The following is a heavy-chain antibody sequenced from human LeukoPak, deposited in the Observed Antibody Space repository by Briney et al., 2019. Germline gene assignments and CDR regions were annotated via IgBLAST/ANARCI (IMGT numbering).Heavy chain of an antibody. V-gene: IGHV4-31*03. CDR3: ARGRYSGYDFDC. D-gene: IGHD5-12*01. CDR2: IYYSGST. CDR1: GGSISSGGYY. Sequence: SETLSLTCTVSGGSISSGGYYWSWIRQHPGKGLEWIGYIYYSGSTYYNPSLKSRVTISVDTSKNQFSLKLSSVTAADTAVYYCARGRYSGYDFDCWGQGTLVTVSS. J-gene: IGHJ4*02.